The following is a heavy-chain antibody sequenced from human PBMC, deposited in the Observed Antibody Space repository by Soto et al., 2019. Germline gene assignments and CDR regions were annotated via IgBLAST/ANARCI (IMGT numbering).Heavy chain of an antibody. CDR2: IYHSGST. J-gene: IGHJ6*02. CDR3: HARGPLPTAGNGEYYSSGMDV. Sequence: SETLSVTCTVSGGAISSYYCIWIRQPPGKGLEWIGYIYHSGSTYYNPSLKSRVTISVDRSKNQFSLKLSSVTAADTAVYYCHARGPLPTAGNGEYYSSGMDVRGQGTTVTVS. D-gene: IGHD1-26*01. V-gene: IGHV4-59*04. CDR1: GGAISSYY.